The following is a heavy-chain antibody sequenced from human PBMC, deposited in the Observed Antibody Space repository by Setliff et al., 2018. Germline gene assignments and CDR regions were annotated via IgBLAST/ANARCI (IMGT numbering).Heavy chain of an antibody. D-gene: IGHD3-22*01. J-gene: IGHJ6*03. CDR3: ARRNFYYDSSGSALYYYYMDV. CDR1: GYPFTNYG. CDR2: ISTYNVNT. V-gene: IGHV1-18*01. Sequence: ASVKVSCKASGYPFTNYGITWVRQAPGQGLEWLGWISTYNVNTTYAQKLQDRVTMTTDTSTSTAYMELRSLRSDDTAVYYCARRNFYYDSSGSALYYYYMDVWGKGTTVTVSS.